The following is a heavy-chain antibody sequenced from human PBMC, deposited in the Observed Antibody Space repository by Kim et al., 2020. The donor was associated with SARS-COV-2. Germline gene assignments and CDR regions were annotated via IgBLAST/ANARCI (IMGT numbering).Heavy chain of an antibody. CDR2: ISASEDRT. Sequence: GGSLRLSCAVSGLSFSAYAMSWVRQAPGKGLEWVSGISASEDRTYYADSVRGRFTISRDNSKNTVSLQMNSLRAEDTAVYYCAKDTSGWYVRTLDYWGQGTLVTVSS. J-gene: IGHJ4*02. D-gene: IGHD6-19*01. V-gene: IGHV3-23*01. CDR1: GLSFSAYA. CDR3: AKDTSGWYVRTLDY.